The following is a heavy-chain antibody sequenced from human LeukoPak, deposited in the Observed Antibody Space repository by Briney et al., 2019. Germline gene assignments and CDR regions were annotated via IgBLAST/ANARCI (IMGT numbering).Heavy chain of an antibody. CDR3: ARYKDGNNFFDY. D-gene: IGHD5-24*01. Sequence: GGSLRLSCAASGFTFSSYAMSWVRQAPGKGLEWVSAISGSGGSTYYADSVKGRFTISRDNSKNTLYLQMNSLRAEDTAVYYCARYKDGNNFFDYWGQGTLVTVSS. CDR2: ISGSGGST. J-gene: IGHJ4*02. V-gene: IGHV3-23*01. CDR1: GFTFSSYA.